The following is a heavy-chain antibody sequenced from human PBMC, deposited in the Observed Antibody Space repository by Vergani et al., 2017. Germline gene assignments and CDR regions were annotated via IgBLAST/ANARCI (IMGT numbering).Heavy chain of an antibody. CDR3: ARHDSGHYDSSYYGLDV. J-gene: IGHJ6*02. Sequence: QVKLQESGPGLLKPSQTLSLTCTVSGESIRSSSHFWGWLRQTPGKGLEWIGSIYYSGSTYYNPSLKSRVSISVDTSKNQFSLKLSSVTAADSAVYYCARHDSGHYDSSYYGLDVWGQGTTVTVSS. CDR1: GESIRSSSHF. V-gene: IGHV4-39*01. D-gene: IGHD3-16*01. CDR2: IYYSGST.